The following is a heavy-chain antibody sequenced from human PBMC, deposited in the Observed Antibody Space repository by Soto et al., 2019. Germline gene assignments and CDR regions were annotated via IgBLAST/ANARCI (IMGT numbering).Heavy chain of an antibody. V-gene: IGHV1-8*01. Sequence: SVKVSCNAAGYSFTNNDVAWVRHATGQGLEWMGWMNPGSGDTGYAQKFQGRVTMTRDISIATAYMELSSLRSDDTAIYYCARMATFGSLNWFDPWGQGTMVPVSS. CDR3: ARMATFGSLNWFDP. CDR1: GYSFTNND. D-gene: IGHD3-16*01. CDR2: MNPGSGDT. J-gene: IGHJ5*02.